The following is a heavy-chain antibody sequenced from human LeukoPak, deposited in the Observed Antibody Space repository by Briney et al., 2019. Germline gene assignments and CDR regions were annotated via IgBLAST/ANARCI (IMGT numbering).Heavy chain of an antibody. Sequence: GASVKVSCKASGYTFTGYYMHWVRQAPGQGLEWMGWINPNSGGTNYAQNFQGRATMTRDTSISTAYMELSRLRSDDTAVFYCARVMVFYRNGLSLFDYWGQGTLVTVSS. CDR2: INPNSGGT. D-gene: IGHD5-24*01. J-gene: IGHJ4*02. V-gene: IGHV1-2*02. CDR3: ARVMVFYRNGLSLFDY. CDR1: GYTFTGYY.